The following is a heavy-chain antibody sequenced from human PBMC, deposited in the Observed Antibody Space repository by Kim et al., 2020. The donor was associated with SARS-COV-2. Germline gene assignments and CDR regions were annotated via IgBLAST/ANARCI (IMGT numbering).Heavy chain of an antibody. CDR3: AKDPEYQLLKYGMDV. Sequence: DSVTGRFTISRDNSKNTLYLQMNSLRAEDTAVYYCAKDPEYQLLKYGMDVWGQGTTVTVSS. D-gene: IGHD2-2*01. V-gene: IGHV3-30*02. J-gene: IGHJ6*02.